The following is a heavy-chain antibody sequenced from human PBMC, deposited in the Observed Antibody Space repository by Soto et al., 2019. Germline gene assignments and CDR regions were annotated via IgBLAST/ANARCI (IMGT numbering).Heavy chain of an antibody. Sequence: SLTCTVSGGSISRYYWSWIRQPAGKGLEWIGRIYTSGSTNYNPSLKSRVTMSVDTSKNQFSLKLSSVTAADTAVYYCARAGDYGDTFDYWAQGTLVTCPQ. CDR1: GGSISRYY. CDR3: ARAGDYGDTFDY. J-gene: IGHJ4*02. V-gene: IGHV4-4*07. D-gene: IGHD4-17*01. CDR2: IYTSGST.